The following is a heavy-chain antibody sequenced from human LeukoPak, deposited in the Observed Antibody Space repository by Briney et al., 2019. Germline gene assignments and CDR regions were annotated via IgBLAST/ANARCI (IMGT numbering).Heavy chain of an antibody. CDR2: ISWNSGSI. Sequence: GGSLRLSCAASGFTFDDYAMHWVRQAPRKGLEWVSGISWNSGSIGYADSVKGRFTISRDNAKNSLYLQMNSLRAEDTALYYCANSFTRGYSYGSPPGYWGQGTLVTVSS. D-gene: IGHD5-18*01. CDR1: GFTFDDYA. J-gene: IGHJ4*02. CDR3: ANSFTRGYSYGSPPGY. V-gene: IGHV3-9*01.